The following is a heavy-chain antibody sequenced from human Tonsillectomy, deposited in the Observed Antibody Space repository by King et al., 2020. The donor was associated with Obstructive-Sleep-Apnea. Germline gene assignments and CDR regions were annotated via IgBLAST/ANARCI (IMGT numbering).Heavy chain of an antibody. CDR2: ITQDGSAK. CDR1: GFSFSSYW. CDR3: ARDQGDFDY. Sequence: VQLVEAGGGLVQPGGSLRLSCAASGFSFSSYWMRWVRQAPGKGLEWVANITQDGSAKYYVDSLKGRFTISRDNAKDSLCLQLNSLRAEDTAVYYCARDQGDFDYWGQGTLVTVSS. J-gene: IGHJ4*02. V-gene: IGHV3-7*01.